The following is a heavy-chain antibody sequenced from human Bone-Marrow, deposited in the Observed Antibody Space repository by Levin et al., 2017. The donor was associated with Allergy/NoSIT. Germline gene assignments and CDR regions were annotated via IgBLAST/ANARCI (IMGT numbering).Heavy chain of an antibody. CDR2: VHHSGNT. CDR1: GASISNSNW. Sequence: SETLSLTCAVSGASISNSNWWSWVRQSPGKGLEWIGQVHHSGNTIYNPSLKSRVTMSVDNSNNQFSLNLSSVTAADTAVYFCTALSLYDRSAQLVDYWGQGTLVTVSS. CDR3: TALSLYDRSAQLVDY. D-gene: IGHD3-22*01. J-gene: IGHJ4*02. V-gene: IGHV4-4*02.